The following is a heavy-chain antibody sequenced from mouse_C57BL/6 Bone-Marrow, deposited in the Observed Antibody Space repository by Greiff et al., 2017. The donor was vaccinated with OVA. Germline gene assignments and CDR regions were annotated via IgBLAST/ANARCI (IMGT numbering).Heavy chain of an antibody. CDR2: ISNLAYSI. J-gene: IGHJ1*03. CDR3: ASGGYFDV. Sequence: EVMLVESGGGLVQPGGSLKLSCAASGFTFSDYGMAWVRQAPRKGPEWVAFISNLAYSIYYADTVTGRFTISRENAKNTLYLEMSSLRSEDTAMYYCASGGYFDVWGTGTTVTVSS. CDR1: GFTFSDYG. V-gene: IGHV5-15*04.